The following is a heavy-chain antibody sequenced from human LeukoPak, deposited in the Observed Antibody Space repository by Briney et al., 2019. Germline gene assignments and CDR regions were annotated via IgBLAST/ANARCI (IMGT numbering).Heavy chain of an antibody. CDR3: ARGRGGDLDY. CDR1: GGSISSYY. V-gene: IGHV4-59*01. J-gene: IGHJ4*02. D-gene: IGHD2-21*02. Sequence: SETLSLTSTVSGGSISSYYWSWIRQPPGKGLEWIGYIYYSGSTNYNPSLKSRVTISVDTSKNQFSLKLSSVTAADTAVYYCARGRGGDLDYWGQGTLVTVSS. CDR2: IYYSGST.